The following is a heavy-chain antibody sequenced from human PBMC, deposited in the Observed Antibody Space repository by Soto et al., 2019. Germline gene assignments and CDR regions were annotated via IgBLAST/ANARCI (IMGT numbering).Heavy chain of an antibody. D-gene: IGHD2-2*01. J-gene: IGHJ5*02. Sequence: QVQLVQSGAEVKKPGASVKVSCKASGYTFTSYDINWVRQATGQGLEWMGWMNPNSGNTGYAQKFQGRVTMTRNTSISTAYMELSSLRSEDTAVYYCARAPSTNSNRNNWFDPWGQGTLVTVSS. CDR2: MNPNSGNT. CDR3: ARAPSTNSNRNNWFDP. CDR1: GYTFTSYD. V-gene: IGHV1-8*01.